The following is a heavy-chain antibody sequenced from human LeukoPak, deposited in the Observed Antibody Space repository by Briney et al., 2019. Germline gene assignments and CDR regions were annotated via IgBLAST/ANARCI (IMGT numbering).Heavy chain of an antibody. CDR3: VTRHYGSGSYYFDY. CDR1: GYSFTSYW. D-gene: IGHD3-10*01. J-gene: IGHJ4*02. CDR2: TYPGDSDT. V-gene: IGHV5-51*01. Sequence: PGESLKISCKGSGYSFTSYWIGWVRQMPGKALEWMGITYPGDSDTRYGPSFQGQVTISADKSISTAYLQWSSLKASDTAMYYCVTRHYGSGSYYFDYWGQGTLVTVSS.